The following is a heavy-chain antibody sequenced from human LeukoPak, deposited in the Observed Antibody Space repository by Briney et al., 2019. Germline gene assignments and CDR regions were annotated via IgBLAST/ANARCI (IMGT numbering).Heavy chain of an antibody. CDR2: INPTGGST. CDR1: GYTFPSYF. J-gene: IGHJ5*02. Sequence: ASVKVSCKASGYTFPSYFMHWVRQAPGQGLEWMGIINPTGGSTTYAQKFQGRVTMTRDTSTSTVYMELSSLRSEDTAVYYCARHIVLMVYAMLGGGWFDPWGQGTLVTVSS. D-gene: IGHD2-8*01. CDR3: ARHIVLMVYAMLGGGWFDP. V-gene: IGHV1-46*01.